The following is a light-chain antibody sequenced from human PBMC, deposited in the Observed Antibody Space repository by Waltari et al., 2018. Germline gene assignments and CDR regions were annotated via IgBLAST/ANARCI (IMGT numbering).Light chain of an antibody. J-gene: IGKJ1*01. CDR3: QHYVRLPVT. CDR1: QTIRGS. CDR2: GAS. Sequence: EIASTQSPGTLSLSPGERATLSCRASQTIRGSLAWYQQKPGQAPSLLIYGASSRAAGIPDRFSGSGSGTDFSLTISRLEPGDFAVYYCQHYVRLPVTFGRGTKVESK. V-gene: IGKV3-20*01.